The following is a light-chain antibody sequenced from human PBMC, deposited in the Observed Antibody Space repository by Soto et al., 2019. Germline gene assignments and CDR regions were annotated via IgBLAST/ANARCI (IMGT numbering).Light chain of an antibody. V-gene: IGKV3-15*01. Sequence: EIVMTQSPAILSVSPGERATLSCRANQSISSNLAWYQQKPGQAPRLLIYGAATRVTGIPARFSGSGYGTDFHLTINSLQYEDIAVYYCQMYNNWVGTFGGGTKVEI. J-gene: IGKJ4*01. CDR1: QSISSN. CDR2: GAA. CDR3: QMYNNWVGT.